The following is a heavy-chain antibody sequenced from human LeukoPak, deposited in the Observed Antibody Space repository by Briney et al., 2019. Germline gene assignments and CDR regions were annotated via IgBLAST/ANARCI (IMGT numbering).Heavy chain of an antibody. V-gene: IGHV1-69*01. CDR2: IIPIFGTA. J-gene: IGHJ5*02. CDR3: ARETYSYDSSGYYVSWFET. CDR1: GGTFSGYA. D-gene: IGHD3-22*01. Sequence: GSSVKVSCKASGGTFSGYAISWVRQAPGQGLEWMGGIIPIFGTANYAQKFQGRVTITADESTGTAYMELSSLRSEDTAVYYCARETYSYDSSGYYVSWFETWGQGTLVTVSS.